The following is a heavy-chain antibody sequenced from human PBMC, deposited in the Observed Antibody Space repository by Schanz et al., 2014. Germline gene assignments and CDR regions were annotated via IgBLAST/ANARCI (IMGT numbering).Heavy chain of an antibody. CDR3: ARRYSGRYCFDY. V-gene: IGHV3-48*02. D-gene: IGHD1-26*01. J-gene: IGHJ4*02. CDR2: ISGSGNTI. Sequence: EVQLVESGGNLVQPGGSLRLSCVASGFTFSSHSMNWVRQAPGQGLEWLSYISGSGNTIYYADSVKGRFTISRVNAKNSPSLQMDRLRDEDKAVYYCARRYSGRYCFDYWGQGTLVAVSS. CDR1: GFTFSSHS.